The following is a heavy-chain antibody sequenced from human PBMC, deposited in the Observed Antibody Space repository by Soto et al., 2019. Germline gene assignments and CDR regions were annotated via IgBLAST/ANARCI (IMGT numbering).Heavy chain of an antibody. V-gene: IGHV4-31*03. CDR3: ARGSIVVVPAANYYYYYGMDV. Sequence: SETLSLTCTVSGGSISSGGYYWSWIRQHPGKGLEWIGYIYYSGSTYYNPSLKSRVTISVDTSKNQFSLKLSSVTAADTAVYYCARGSIVVVPAANYYYYYGMDVWGQGTTVTVSS. J-gene: IGHJ6*02. D-gene: IGHD2-2*01. CDR2: IYYSGST. CDR1: GGSISSGGYY.